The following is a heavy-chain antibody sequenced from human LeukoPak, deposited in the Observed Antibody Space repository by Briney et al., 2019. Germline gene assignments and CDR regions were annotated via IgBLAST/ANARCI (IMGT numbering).Heavy chain of an antibody. D-gene: IGHD2-8*02. CDR3: TRDSGGRSAY. CDR1: GYTFSSFW. V-gene: IGHV3-74*01. Sequence: TGGSLRLSCEASGYTFSSFWMNWVRQAPGEGLVWVSRLNEDGGITNYADFAKGRFTISRDNARNRLYLQMNSLSADDTALYYCTRDSGGRSAYWGQGALVTVSS. CDR2: LNEDGGIT. J-gene: IGHJ4*02.